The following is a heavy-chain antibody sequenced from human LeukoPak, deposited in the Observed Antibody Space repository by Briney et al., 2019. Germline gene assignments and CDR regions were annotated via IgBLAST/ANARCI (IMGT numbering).Heavy chain of an antibody. Sequence: SQTLSLTCTVSGGSISSSSYYWGWIRQPPGKGLEWIGSIYYSGSTYYNPSLKSRVTISVDTSKNQFSLKLSSVTAADTAMYYCASLEGDILTGYYFGVFDLWGRGTLVTVSS. V-gene: IGHV4-39*01. J-gene: IGHJ2*01. CDR3: ASLEGDILTGYYFGVFDL. D-gene: IGHD3-9*01. CDR1: GGSISSSSYY. CDR2: IYYSGST.